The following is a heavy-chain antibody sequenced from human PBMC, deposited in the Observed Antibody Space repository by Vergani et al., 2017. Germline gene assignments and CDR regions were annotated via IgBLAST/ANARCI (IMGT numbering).Heavy chain of an antibody. CDR2: IYYSGST. V-gene: IGHV4-39*01. CDR1: GGSISSSSYY. D-gene: IGHD3-22*01. J-gene: IGHJ5*02. CDR3: ARHLAYYYDSSGYYL. Sequence: QLQLQESGPGLVKPSETLSLTCTVSGGSISSSSYYWGWIRQPPGKGLEWIGSIYYSGSTYYNPSLKSRVTISVDTSKNQFSLKLSSVTAADTAVYYCARHLAYYYDSSGYYLWGQGTLVTVSS.